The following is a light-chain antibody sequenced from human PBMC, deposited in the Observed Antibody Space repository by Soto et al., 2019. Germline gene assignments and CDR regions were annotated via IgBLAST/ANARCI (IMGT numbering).Light chain of an antibody. J-gene: IGKJ1*01. Sequence: EIVLTQSPGTLSLSPGERATLSCRASQSVGSSYLAWYQQKPGQAPRLLIYGASSRATGIPDRFSGSGSGTDFTLTISRLEPEDFVVYYCQQYGSSPPWTFGQGTKVEIK. V-gene: IGKV3-20*01. CDR1: QSVGSSY. CDR3: QQYGSSPPWT. CDR2: GAS.